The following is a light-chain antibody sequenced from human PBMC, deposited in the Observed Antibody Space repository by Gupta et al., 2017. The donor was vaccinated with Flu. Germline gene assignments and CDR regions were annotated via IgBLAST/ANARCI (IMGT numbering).Light chain of an antibody. V-gene: IGKV1-39*01. CDR2: AAS. J-gene: IGKJ3*01. CDR1: QSISSY. Sequence: DIQMTQSLSSLSVSVGERVTITCRASQSISSYLNWYQQKPGKAPKLLINAASSWESRVATSFSGRGSGRDFSITISSIQREEVATYYCQQYYSNPPFTFGHGTKVDIK. CDR3: QQYYSNPPFT.